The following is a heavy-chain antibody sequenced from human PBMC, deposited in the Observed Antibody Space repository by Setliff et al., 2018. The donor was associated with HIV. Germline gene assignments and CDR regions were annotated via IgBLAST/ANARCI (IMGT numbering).Heavy chain of an antibody. J-gene: IGHJ4*02. CDR2: LNYVGVT. Sequence: ASETLSITCAVHGGSFSGSYWSWIRQPPGKGLEWIGELNYVGVTNHNPSLKSRVTISVEASKRQWSLKLNSVTAADTAVYYCATTECRGADCPQMYDYWGQGILVTVSS. D-gene: IGHD2-21*02. CDR3: ATTECRGADCPQMYDY. CDR1: GGSFSGSY. V-gene: IGHV4-34*01.